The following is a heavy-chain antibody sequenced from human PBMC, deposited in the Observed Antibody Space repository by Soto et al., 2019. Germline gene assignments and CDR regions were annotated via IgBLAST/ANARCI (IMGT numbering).Heavy chain of an antibody. CDR3: ARVGRYTVTELAAFDI. D-gene: IGHD4-17*01. Sequence: ASVKVSCKASGYTFTSYAMHWVRQAPGQRLEWVGWINAGNGNTKYSQKFQGRVTITRDTSASTAYMELSSLRSEDTAVYYCARVGRYTVTELAAFDIWGQGTMVTVSS. V-gene: IGHV1-3*01. CDR1: GYTFTSYA. J-gene: IGHJ3*02. CDR2: INAGNGNT.